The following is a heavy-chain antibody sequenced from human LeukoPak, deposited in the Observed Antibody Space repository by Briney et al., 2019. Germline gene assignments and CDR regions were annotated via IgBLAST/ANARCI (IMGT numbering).Heavy chain of an antibody. Sequence: SETLSLTCAVYGGPFSSNWWSWVRQPPGKGLEWIGEIYHSGSTNYNPSLKSRVTISVDKSKNQFSLKLSSVTAADTAVYYCARVSGSYYQYFDYWGQGTLVTVSS. J-gene: IGHJ4*02. D-gene: IGHD1-26*01. CDR3: ARVSGSYYQYFDY. V-gene: IGHV4-4*02. CDR1: GGPFSSNW. CDR2: IYHSGST.